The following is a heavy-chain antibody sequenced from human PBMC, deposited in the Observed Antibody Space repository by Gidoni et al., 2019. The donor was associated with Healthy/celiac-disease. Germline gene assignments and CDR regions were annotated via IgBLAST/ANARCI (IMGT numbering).Heavy chain of an antibody. J-gene: IGHJ4*02. V-gene: IGHV4-34*01. Sequence: GLEWIGEINHSGSTNYNPSLKSRVTISVDTSKNQFSLKLSSVTAADTAVYYCARHDRGGYSSSWLFDYWGQGTLVTVSS. D-gene: IGHD6-13*01. CDR3: ARHDRGGYSSSWLFDY. CDR2: INHSGST.